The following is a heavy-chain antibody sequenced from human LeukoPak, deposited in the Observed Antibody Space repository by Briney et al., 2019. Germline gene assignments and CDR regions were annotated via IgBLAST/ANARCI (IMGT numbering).Heavy chain of an antibody. CDR3: ASVLYCGADCYSGRYFFDY. V-gene: IGHV1-46*01. Sequence: ALVKVSCKASGYTFTSYDMHWVRQAPGQGLEWMGIINPSGDSTSYAQKFQGRVTMTRDTSTSTVYMELSSLRSEDTAVYYCASVLYCGADCYSGRYFFDYWGQGTLVTVSS. CDR1: GYTFTSYD. J-gene: IGHJ4*02. D-gene: IGHD2-21*02. CDR2: INPSGDST.